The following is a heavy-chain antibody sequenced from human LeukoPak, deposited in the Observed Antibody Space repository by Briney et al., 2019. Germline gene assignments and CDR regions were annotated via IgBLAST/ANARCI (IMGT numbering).Heavy chain of an antibody. Sequence: PGGSLRLSCAASGFTVSSNYMSWVRQAPGKGLEWVSVIYSGGSTYYADSVKGRFAISRDNSKNTLYLQMNSLRAEDTAVYYCACTPRDAFDIWGQGTMVTVSS. CDR2: IYSGGST. V-gene: IGHV3-53*01. CDR1: GFTVSSNY. J-gene: IGHJ3*02. D-gene: IGHD2-8*01. CDR3: ACTPRDAFDI.